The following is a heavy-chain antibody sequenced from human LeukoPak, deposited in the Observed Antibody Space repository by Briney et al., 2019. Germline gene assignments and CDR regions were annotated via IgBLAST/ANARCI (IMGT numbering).Heavy chain of an antibody. D-gene: IGHD3-9*01. Sequence: PGGSLRLSCAASGFTFSNAWMSWVRQAPGKGLEWVSYISSSSSTIYYADSVKGRFTISRDDSKNTLYLQMNSLKTEDTAVYYCTTATGYFDWTNVDYWGQGTLVTVSS. CDR3: TTATGYFDWTNVDY. J-gene: IGHJ4*02. CDR2: ISSSSSTI. CDR1: GFTFSNAW. V-gene: IGHV3-48*01.